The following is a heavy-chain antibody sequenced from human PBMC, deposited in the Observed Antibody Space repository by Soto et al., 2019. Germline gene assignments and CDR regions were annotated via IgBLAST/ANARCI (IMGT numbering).Heavy chain of an antibody. CDR1: GFTFSDYG. J-gene: IGHJ4*02. D-gene: IGHD3-16*01. V-gene: IGHV3-30*18. CDR2: ISYDGNKK. CDR3: AKDQGGFDS. Sequence: QVQLVESGGGVVQPGRSLRLSCAASGFTFSDYGMHWVRQPPGKGLEWVALISYDGNKKYYGDSVKGRFTISRDNSKNTVFLQKNSLRADDTAVYYCAKDQGGFDSWGQGTLVTVSS.